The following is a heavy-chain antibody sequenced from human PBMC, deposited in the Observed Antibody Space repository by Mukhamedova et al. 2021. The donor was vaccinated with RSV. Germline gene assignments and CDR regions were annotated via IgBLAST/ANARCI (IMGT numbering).Heavy chain of an antibody. J-gene: IGHJ4*02. Sequence: KSRVTISVDTSKNQFSLKLSSVTAADTAVYYCARIGGRLWFGGFFDYWGQGTLVTVSS. D-gene: IGHD3-10*01. CDR3: ARIGGRLWFGGFFDY. V-gene: IGHV4-34*01.